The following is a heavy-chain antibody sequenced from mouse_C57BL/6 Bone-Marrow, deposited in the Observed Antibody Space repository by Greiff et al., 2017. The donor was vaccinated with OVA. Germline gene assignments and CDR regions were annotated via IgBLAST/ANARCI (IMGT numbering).Heavy chain of an antibody. CDR3: DRKESNWDAMDY. V-gene: IGHV2-2*01. D-gene: IGHD4-1*01. CDR2: IWSGGST. Sequence: VKLVESGPGLVQPSQSLSITCTVSGFSLTSYGVHWVRQSPGKGLEWLGVIWSGGSTDYNAAFISRLSISKDNSKSQVFFKMNSLKADDTAIYYCDRKESNWDAMDYWGQGTSVTVSS. CDR1: GFSLTSYG. J-gene: IGHJ4*01.